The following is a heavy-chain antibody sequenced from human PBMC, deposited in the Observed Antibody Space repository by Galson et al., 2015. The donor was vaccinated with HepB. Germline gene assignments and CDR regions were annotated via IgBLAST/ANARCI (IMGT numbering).Heavy chain of an antibody. V-gene: IGHV1-2*04. CDR3: ARDRVQDIVVVPAAPEQGYYYYGMDV. D-gene: IGHD2-2*01. Sequence: SVKVSCKASGSTFTGYYMHWVRQAPGQGLEWLGWINPNSGGTNYAQRFQGWVTMTRDTSISTAYMELSRLRSDDTAVYYCARDRVQDIVVVPAAPEQGYYYYGMDVWGQGTTVTVSS. CDR1: GSTFTGYY. CDR2: INPNSGGT. J-gene: IGHJ6*02.